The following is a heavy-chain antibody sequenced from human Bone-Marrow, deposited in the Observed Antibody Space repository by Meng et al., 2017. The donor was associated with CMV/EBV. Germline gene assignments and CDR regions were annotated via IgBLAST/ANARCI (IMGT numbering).Heavy chain of an antibody. D-gene: IGHD2-2*02. Sequence: SVKVSCKASGFSFTNAAVQWVRQARGEPLEWIGWIVVGSGYTSYAQKLQGRVTITRDMATSTAYMEVSSLRSDDTAVYYCARGCDIVVVPAAIEGYYYYGMDVWGQGTTVTVSS. CDR3: ARGCDIVVVPAAIEGYYYYGMDV. J-gene: IGHJ6*02. CDR1: GFSFTNAA. V-gene: IGHV1-58*01. CDR2: IVVGSGYT.